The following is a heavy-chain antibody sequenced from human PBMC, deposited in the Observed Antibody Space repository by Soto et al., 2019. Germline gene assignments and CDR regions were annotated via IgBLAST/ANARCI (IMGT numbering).Heavy chain of an antibody. Sequence: ASVKGSCKASGYTFTSYYMHWVRQAPGQGLEWMGIINPSGGSTSYAQKFQGRVTMTRDTSTSTVYMELSSLRSEDTAVYYCAIIGYNWNYSDYWGQGTLLSVFS. CDR1: GYTFTSYY. D-gene: IGHD1-20*01. CDR3: AIIGYNWNYSDY. V-gene: IGHV1-46*03. CDR2: INPSGGST. J-gene: IGHJ4*02.